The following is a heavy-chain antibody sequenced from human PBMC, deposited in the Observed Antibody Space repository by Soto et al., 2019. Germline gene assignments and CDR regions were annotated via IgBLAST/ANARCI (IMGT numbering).Heavy chain of an antibody. Sequence: LRLSCAASGFTFSSYGMHWVRQAPGKGLEWVAVISYDGSNKYYADSVKGRFTISRDNSKNTLYLQMNSLRAEDTAVYYCAKDYDFWRGPSSFDPWGQGTLVTVSS. CDR2: ISYDGSNK. J-gene: IGHJ5*02. CDR1: GFTFSSYG. D-gene: IGHD3-3*01. CDR3: AKDYDFWRGPSSFDP. V-gene: IGHV3-30*18.